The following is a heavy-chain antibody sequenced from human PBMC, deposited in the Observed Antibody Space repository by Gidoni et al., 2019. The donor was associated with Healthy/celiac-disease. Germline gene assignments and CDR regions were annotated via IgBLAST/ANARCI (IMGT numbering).Heavy chain of an antibody. V-gene: IGHV3-23*01. Sequence: EVQPLESGGGLVQPGGSLRHSCAASGFPFSSSAMSWVRQAPGKGLEWVSAIRGSGGRTYYADSVKGRFTISRDNSKNTLYLQMNSLRAEDTAVYYCAKDRGGQWLVWQGFDYWGQGTLVTVSS. CDR3: AKDRGGQWLVWQGFDY. D-gene: IGHD6-19*01. J-gene: IGHJ4*02. CDR1: GFPFSSSA. CDR2: IRGSGGRT.